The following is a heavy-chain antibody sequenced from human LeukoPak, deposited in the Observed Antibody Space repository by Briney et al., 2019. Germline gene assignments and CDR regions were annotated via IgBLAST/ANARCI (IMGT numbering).Heavy chain of an antibody. Sequence: GASVKVSCKASGYTFTSYDINWVRQATGQGLEWMGWMNPNSGNTGYAQKFQGRVTMTRNTSISTAYMELSSLRSEDTAVYYCARGSKRITMVRGAYHFDYWGQGTLVTVSS. V-gene: IGHV1-8*01. CDR3: ARGSKRITMVRGAYHFDY. J-gene: IGHJ4*02. CDR1: GYTFTSYD. CDR2: MNPNSGNT. D-gene: IGHD3-10*01.